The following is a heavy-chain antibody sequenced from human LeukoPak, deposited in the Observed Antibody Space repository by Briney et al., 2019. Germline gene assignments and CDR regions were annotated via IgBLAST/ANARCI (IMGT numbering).Heavy chain of an antibody. V-gene: IGHV3-33*01. Sequence: GRSLRVSCAASGFTFSSDGMHWVRQAPGKGLKWVSIIWYDGSNKYYADSVKGRFTISRDNSKNMVYLQMNSLRAEDTAVYYCARGGGAAAGIDYWGQGTLVTVPS. CDR3: ARGGGAAAGIDY. CDR2: IWYDGSNK. J-gene: IGHJ4*02. CDR1: GFTFSSDG. D-gene: IGHD6-13*01.